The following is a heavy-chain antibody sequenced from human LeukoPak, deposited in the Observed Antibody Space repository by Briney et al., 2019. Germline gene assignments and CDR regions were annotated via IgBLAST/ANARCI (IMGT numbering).Heavy chain of an antibody. Sequence: SQTLSLTCSVSGGSINGGSYYWSWIRQPAGKPLEWIGHIFTTGSTSYNPSLRTRVTISEDSSKDQFSLNLKSVTAADTAVYYCARQIAAAVGFDYWGQGTLVTVSS. CDR1: GGSINGGSYY. CDR3: ARQIAAAVGFDY. CDR2: IFTTGST. J-gene: IGHJ4*02. D-gene: IGHD6-13*01. V-gene: IGHV4-61*09.